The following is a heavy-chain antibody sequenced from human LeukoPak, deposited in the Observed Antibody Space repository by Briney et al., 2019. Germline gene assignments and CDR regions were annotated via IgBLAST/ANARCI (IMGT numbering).Heavy chain of an antibody. CDR2: ISAYNGNT. Sequence: ASVKVSCKASGYTFTSYGISWVRQAPGQGLEWMGWISAYNGNTNYAQKLQGRVTMTTDTSTSTAYMELRSLRSDDTAVYYCARDTALHYYYYYMDVWGKGTTVTISS. CDR1: GYTFTSYG. J-gene: IGHJ6*03. D-gene: IGHD2-21*02. V-gene: IGHV1-18*01. CDR3: ARDTALHYYYYYMDV.